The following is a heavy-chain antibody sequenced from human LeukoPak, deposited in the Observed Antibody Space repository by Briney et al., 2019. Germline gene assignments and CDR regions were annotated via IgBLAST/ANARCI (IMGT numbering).Heavy chain of an antibody. CDR2: ITGSGGST. CDR1: GFTFSAYA. D-gene: IGHD2-8*01. V-gene: IGHV3-23*01. Sequence: GGSLRLSCEASGFTFSAYAMTWVRQAPGKGLEWVSSITGSGGSTYYADSVKGRFSISRDNSKNTLYLQMNSLRAEDTAVYHCAKAENGLDYWGQGTLVTVSS. CDR3: AKAENGLDY. J-gene: IGHJ4*02.